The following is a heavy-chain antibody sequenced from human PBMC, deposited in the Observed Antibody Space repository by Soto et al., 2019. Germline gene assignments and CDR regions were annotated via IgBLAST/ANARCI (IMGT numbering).Heavy chain of an antibody. CDR3: ARGDSTDCSNGVCSFFYNHDMDV. J-gene: IGHJ6*02. CDR1: GYSFTDYH. Sequence: ASVKVSCKASGYSFTDYHIHWVRQSPGQGLEWLGRINPKSGGTSTAQKFQGWVTMTTDTSISTASMELTRLTSDDTAIYYCARGDSTDCSNGVCSFFYNHDMDVWGQGTTVTVSS. D-gene: IGHD2-8*01. V-gene: IGHV1-2*04. CDR2: INPKSGGT.